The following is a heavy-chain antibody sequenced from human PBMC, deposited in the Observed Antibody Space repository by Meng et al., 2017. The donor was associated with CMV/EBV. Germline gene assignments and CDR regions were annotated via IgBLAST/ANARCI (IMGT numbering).Heavy chain of an antibody. CDR3: AKDGIGRLRYFDLYGMDV. J-gene: IGHJ6*02. CDR2: TRYDGSNK. D-gene: IGHD3-9*01. Sequence: GESLKISCAASGFTFSSYGMHWVRQAPGKGLEWVAFTRYDGSNKYYADSVKGRFTISRDNSKNTLYLQMNSLRAEDTAVYYCAKDGIGRLRYFDLYGMDVWGQGTTVTVSS. CDR1: GFTFSSYG. V-gene: IGHV3-30*02.